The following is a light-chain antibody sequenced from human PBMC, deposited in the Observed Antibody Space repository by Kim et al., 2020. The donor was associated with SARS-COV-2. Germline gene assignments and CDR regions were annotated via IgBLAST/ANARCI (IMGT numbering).Light chain of an antibody. CDR1: RSNIGSNH. V-gene: IGLV1-47*01. Sequence: ELTQPPSASGAPGQRVTISCSGSRSNIGSNHVYWYQQLPGTAPKLLIYKMNQRPSGVPDRFSASKSGTSASLAIGGLRSEDEADYYCTTWDDSLSGQVVFGGGTQLTVL. CDR2: KMN. J-gene: IGLJ2*01. CDR3: TTWDDSLSGQVV.